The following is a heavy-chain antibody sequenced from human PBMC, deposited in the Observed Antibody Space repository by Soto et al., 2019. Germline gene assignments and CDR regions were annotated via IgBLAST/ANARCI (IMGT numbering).Heavy chain of an antibody. J-gene: IGHJ6*02. CDR1: GFTFSNYG. V-gene: IGHV3-30*18. Sequence: LGLSCVASGFTFSNYGMHWVRQAPGKGLEWVAVISYDGSNKYYADSVKGRFTISRDNSKNTLYLQMTSLRTEDTALYYCAKLDEGGLQYAYYAMDVWGQGXTVTVSS. CDR2: ISYDGSNK. CDR3: AKLDEGGLQYAYYAMDV. D-gene: IGHD2-15*01.